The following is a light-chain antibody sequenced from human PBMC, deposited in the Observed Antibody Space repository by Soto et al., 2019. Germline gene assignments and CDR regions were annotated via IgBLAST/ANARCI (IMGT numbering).Light chain of an antibody. J-gene: IGKJ1*01. CDR3: QQSFSTPQT. CDR1: QSINTY. Sequence: DIQMTQSPSSVSASIGDRVTITCRAGQSINTYLNWYQQKPGKAPKLLIYAASSLQSGVPSRFSGSGSGTDFSLTISSLQPEDFASYYCQQSFSTPQTFGQGTKVDIK. V-gene: IGKV1-39*01. CDR2: AAS.